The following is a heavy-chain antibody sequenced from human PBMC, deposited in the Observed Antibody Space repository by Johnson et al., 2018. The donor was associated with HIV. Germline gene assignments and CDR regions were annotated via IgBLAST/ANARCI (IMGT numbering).Heavy chain of an antibody. CDR3: ALEAVRSTDAFDI. CDR2: IWSDGSNK. V-gene: IGHV3-11*01. CDR1: GFMFSDYY. D-gene: IGHD3-10*01. J-gene: IGHJ3*02. Sequence: QVQLVESGGGLVKPGGSLRLSCAASGFMFSDYYMSWIRQAPGKGLEWVAVIWSDGSNKYYADSVKGRFTISRDNAKNSLYLQTNSLRAEDTAVYYCALEAVRSTDAFDIWGQGTMVTVSS.